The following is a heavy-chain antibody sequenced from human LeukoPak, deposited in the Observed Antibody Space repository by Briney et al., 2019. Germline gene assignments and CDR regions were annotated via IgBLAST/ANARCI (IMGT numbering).Heavy chain of an antibody. J-gene: IGHJ3*02. V-gene: IGHV4-59*12. CDR1: GGSISTYY. CDR3: ARDQFGGRGAFDI. CDR2: IYYTGST. Sequence: PSETLSLTCTVSGGSISTYYWSWIRQAPGKGLEWIGFIYYTGSTNYNPSLKSRVTISVDTSKNQFSLKLSSVTAADTAVYYCARDQFGGRGAFDIWGQGTMVTVSS. D-gene: IGHD4-23*01.